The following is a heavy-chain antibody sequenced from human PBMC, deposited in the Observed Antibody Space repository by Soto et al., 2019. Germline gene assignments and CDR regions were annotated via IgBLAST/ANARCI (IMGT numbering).Heavy chain of an antibody. CDR1: GGSFSGYY. CDR2: INHSGST. V-gene: IGHV4-34*01. Sequence: KPSETLSLTCAVYGGSFSGYYWSWIRQPPGKGLEWIGEINHSGSTNYNPSLKSRVTISVDTSKNQFSLKLSSVTAADTAVYYCARSGRRNCSSTSCYRVCDYWGQGTLVTVSS. J-gene: IGHJ4*02. D-gene: IGHD2-2*02. CDR3: ARSGRRNCSSTSCYRVCDY.